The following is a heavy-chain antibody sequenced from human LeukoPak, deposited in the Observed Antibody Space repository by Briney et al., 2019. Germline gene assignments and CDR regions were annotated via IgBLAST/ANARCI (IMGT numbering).Heavy chain of an antibody. J-gene: IGHJ6*02. V-gene: IGHV1-2*02. CDR1: RYTFTGYY. D-gene: IGHD3-10*01. CDR3: ARDRGTLYGVDV. Sequence: ASVKVSCKAPRYTFTGYYIHWVRQAPGQGLEWMGWINPNTGGTDYAQEFQGRVTMTRDTSISTAYMELSRLRSDDTAVYFCARDRGTLYGVDVWGQGTTVTVSS. CDR2: INPNTGGT.